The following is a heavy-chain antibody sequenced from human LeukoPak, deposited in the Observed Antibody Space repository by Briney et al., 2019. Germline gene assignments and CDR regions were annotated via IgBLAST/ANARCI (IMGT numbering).Heavy chain of an antibody. Sequence: ASVKVSCKASGYIFTSYYIHWVRQAPGQGLEWMGIINPSGGSTSYAQKFQGRITMARDTSTSKVYMELSSLRSEDTAVYFCARAYDSSGASYFDLRGRGTLVTVSS. V-gene: IGHV1-46*01. J-gene: IGHJ2*01. D-gene: IGHD3-22*01. CDR2: INPSGGST. CDR1: GYIFTSYY. CDR3: ARAYDSSGASYFDL.